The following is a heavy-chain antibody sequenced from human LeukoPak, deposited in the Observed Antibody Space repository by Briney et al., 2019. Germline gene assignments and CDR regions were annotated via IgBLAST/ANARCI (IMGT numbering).Heavy chain of an antibody. CDR2: ISYDGSNK. J-gene: IGHJ4*02. V-gene: IGHV3-30*04. CDR1: GFTFSRNA. D-gene: IGHD6-6*01. CDR3: ARSSEEYSTSWGYLDY. Sequence: PGGSLRLSCAASGFTFSRNAMNWVRQAPGKGLEWVASISYDGSNKYNADSVKGRFTISRDNSKNTLYLQMNSLRAEDTAVYYCARSSEEYSTSWGYLDYWGQGTLVIVSS.